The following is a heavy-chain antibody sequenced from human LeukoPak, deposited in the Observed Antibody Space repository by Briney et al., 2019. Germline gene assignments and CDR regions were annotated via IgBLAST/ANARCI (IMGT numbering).Heavy chain of an antibody. J-gene: IGHJ5*02. Sequence: SETLSLTCTVSGGSISSRTYYWGWLRQPPGKGLEWIGRFFYSGTTYSNPSLKSRVTFSVDTPKNQFSLKLDSVAAADTAVYYCARSSEDFYGSGKFDPWGQGTLVTVSS. V-gene: IGHV4-39*01. CDR3: ARSSEDFYGSGKFDP. D-gene: IGHD3-10*01. CDR1: GGSISSRTYY. CDR2: FFYSGTT.